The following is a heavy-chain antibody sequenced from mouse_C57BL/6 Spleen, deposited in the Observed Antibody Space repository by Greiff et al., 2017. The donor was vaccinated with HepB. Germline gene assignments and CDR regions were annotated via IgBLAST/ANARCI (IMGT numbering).Heavy chain of an antibody. V-gene: IGHV1-22*01. D-gene: IGHD5-1*01. CDR3: GLRTGVRFAY. Sequence: VQLQQSGPELVKPGASVKMSCKASGYKFTDYNMHWVKQSHGKSLEWIGYINPNNGGTSYNQKFKGKATLTVNKSSSTAYMELRSLKSEDSAVYYCGLRTGVRFAYWGQGTLVTVSA. J-gene: IGHJ3*01. CDR1: GYKFTDYN. CDR2: INPNNGGT.